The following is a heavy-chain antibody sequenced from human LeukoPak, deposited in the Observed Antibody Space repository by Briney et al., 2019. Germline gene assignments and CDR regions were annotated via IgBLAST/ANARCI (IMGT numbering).Heavy chain of an antibody. Sequence: WETLSLTCAVYGGSFSGYYWRWIRQPPGEGLEWIAEIKHSGSTNYNPSLKSRVTISVDTYKNQFSLKLSSVTAADTAVYYCARPRRYCSSTSCSKYNWFDPWGQGTLVTVSS. V-gene: IGHV4-34*01. CDR3: ARPRRYCSSTSCSKYNWFDP. J-gene: IGHJ5*02. D-gene: IGHD2-2*01. CDR2: IKHSGST. CDR1: GGSFSGYY.